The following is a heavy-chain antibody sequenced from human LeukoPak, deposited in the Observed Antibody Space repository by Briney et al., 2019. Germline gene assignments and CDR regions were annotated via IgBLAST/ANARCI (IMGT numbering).Heavy chain of an antibody. Sequence: PGRSLRLSCAASGFTFSSYAMHWVCQAPGKGLEWVAVISYDGSNKYYADSVKGRFTISRDNSKNTLYLQMNSLRAEDTAVYYCARDVSRATRGFFDYWGQGTLVTVSS. CDR1: GFTFSSYA. CDR2: ISYDGSNK. D-gene: IGHD1-26*01. V-gene: IGHV3-30-3*01. CDR3: ARDVSRATRGFFDY. J-gene: IGHJ4*02.